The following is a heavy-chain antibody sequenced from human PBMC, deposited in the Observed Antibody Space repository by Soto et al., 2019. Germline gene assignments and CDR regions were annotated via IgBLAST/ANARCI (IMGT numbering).Heavy chain of an antibody. CDR3: ARETFSSGWFDY. CDR2: IYYSGST. D-gene: IGHD6-19*01. V-gene: IGHV4-59*01. J-gene: IGHJ5*01. CDR1: GGSISSYY. Sequence: PSETLSLTCTVSGGSISSYYWSWIRQPPGKGLEWIAYIYYSGSTNYNPSLKSRVTISVDTSKNQFSLKLSSVTAADTAVYYCARETFSSGWFDYWGQGTLVTVSS.